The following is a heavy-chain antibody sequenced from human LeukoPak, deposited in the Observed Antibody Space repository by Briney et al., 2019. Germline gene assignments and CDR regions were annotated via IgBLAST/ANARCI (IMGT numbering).Heavy chain of an antibody. V-gene: IGHV3-21*01. CDR3: VRAGYYDSSGYSY. CDR1: GFTFSSYS. Sequence: GGSLRLSCAASGFTFSSYSMNCVRQAPGKGLEWVSSISISSSYIYYADSVKGRFTISRDNAKNSLYLQMNSLRAEETAVYYCVRAGYYDSSGYSYWGQGTLVSVSS. CDR2: ISISSSYI. D-gene: IGHD3-22*01. J-gene: IGHJ4*02.